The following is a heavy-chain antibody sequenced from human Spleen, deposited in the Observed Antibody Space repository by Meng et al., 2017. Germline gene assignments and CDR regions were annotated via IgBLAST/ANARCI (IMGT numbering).Heavy chain of an antibody. CDR2: IYTSGST. CDR3: ARGIYDSSGSALRKAFDI. J-gene: IGHJ3*02. V-gene: IGHV4-61*02. D-gene: IGHD3-22*01. CDR1: GGSISSGSYY. Sequence: SETLSLTCTVSGGSISSGSYYWSWIRQPAGKGLEWIGRIYTSGSTNYNPSLKSRVTISVDTSKNQFSLKLSSVTAADTAVYYCARGIYDSSGSALRKAFDIWGQGTMVTVSS.